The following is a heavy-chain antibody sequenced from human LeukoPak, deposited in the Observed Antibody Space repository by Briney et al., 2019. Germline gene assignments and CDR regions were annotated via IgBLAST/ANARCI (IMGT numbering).Heavy chain of an antibody. D-gene: IGHD3-10*01. CDR3: AKDLRKSPSRFGESFTKSYYYYMDV. Sequence: ASVKVSCKASGGTFSSYAISWVRQAPGQGLEWIGGIIPIFVTANYAQKFKGRVTITADKSTSTAYMELSSLRVEDTAVYYCAKDLRKSPSRFGESFTKSYYYYMDVWGKGTTVTISS. CDR2: IIPIFVTA. CDR1: GGTFSSYA. V-gene: IGHV1-69*06. J-gene: IGHJ6*03.